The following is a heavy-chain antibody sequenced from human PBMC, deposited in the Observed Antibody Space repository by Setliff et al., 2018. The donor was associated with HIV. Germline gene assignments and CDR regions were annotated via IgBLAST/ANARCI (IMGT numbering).Heavy chain of an antibody. D-gene: IGHD3-22*01. Sequence: SETLSLTCSVSGGSIDNNKDYWTWIRQPPGKGLEWTGSIYHTGRTYSNRSLESRLTISIDTSKNQFSLKRTSVTAADTALYYCASRIYYYDESRVLREEGFVPWGQGTLVTSPQ. CDR1: GGSIDNNKDY. CDR3: ASRIYYYDESRVLREEGFVP. J-gene: IGHJ5*02. V-gene: IGHV4-39*01. CDR2: IYHTGRT.